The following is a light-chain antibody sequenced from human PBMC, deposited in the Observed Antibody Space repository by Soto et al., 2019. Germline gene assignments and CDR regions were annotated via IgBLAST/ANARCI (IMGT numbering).Light chain of an antibody. CDR3: QSYDSRVRVV. Sequence: QSVLTQPPSVSGAPGQRVTISCTGSSSNIGAGYNVHWYQQLPGTAPKLLIYGNSNRPAGVPDRFSGSKSGTSASLAITGIQGEDEADYYCQSYDSRVRVVFGGGTKLTVL. J-gene: IGLJ2*01. CDR1: SSNIGAGYN. V-gene: IGLV1-40*01. CDR2: GNS.